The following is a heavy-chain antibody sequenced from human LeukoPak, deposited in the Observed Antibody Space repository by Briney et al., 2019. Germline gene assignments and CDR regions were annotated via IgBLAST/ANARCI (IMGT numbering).Heavy chain of an antibody. CDR1: GYTFTGYY. CDR3: ASLEAAGSNYYYYYYMDV. J-gene: IGHJ6*03. CDR2: INPNYGGT. V-gene: IGHV1-2*06. D-gene: IGHD6-13*01. Sequence: GASVKVSCKASGYTFTGYYMHWVRKAPAQGIELMGRINPNYGGTNNEKKSQGRVTMTRDTSISTAYMEPSRLRSDDTAVYYCASLEAAGSNYYYYYYMDVWGKGTTVTVSS.